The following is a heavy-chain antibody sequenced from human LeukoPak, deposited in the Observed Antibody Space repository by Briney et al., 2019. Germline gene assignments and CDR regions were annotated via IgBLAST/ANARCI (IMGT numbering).Heavy chain of an antibody. V-gene: IGHV1-8*03. J-gene: IGHJ6*03. Sequence: ASVKVSCKASGYTFTSYDINWVRQATGQGLEWMGRMNPNSGNTGYAQKFQGRVAITRHTSISTAYMELSSLTSEDTAVYYCARGREGDYDYYYYMDVWGKGTTVTVSS. D-gene: IGHD2-21*02. CDR2: MNPNSGNT. CDR1: GYTFTSYD. CDR3: ARGREGDYDYYYYMDV.